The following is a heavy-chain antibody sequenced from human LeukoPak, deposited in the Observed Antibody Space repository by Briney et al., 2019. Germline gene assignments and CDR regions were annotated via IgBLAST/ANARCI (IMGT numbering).Heavy chain of an antibody. CDR3: TTGIGNYYYY. CDR1: GSTFSRYW. Sequence: GGSLRLSCAASGSTFSRYWMPWVCQAPGKGLVWVSRVKSDGSDTIYADSVKGRFTISRDNAKNTLYLQMDSLRAEDTAVYYCTTGIGNYYYYWGQGTLVTVAS. CDR2: VKSDGSDT. D-gene: IGHD3-10*01. V-gene: IGHV3-74*01. J-gene: IGHJ4*02.